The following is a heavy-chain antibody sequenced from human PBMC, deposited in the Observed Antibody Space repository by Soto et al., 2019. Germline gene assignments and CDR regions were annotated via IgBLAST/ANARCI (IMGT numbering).Heavy chain of an antibody. V-gene: IGHV3-53*04. CDR2: IYSGGST. D-gene: IGHD5-12*01. CDR1: GFTVSSNY. CDR3: ASSVDPSYIDY. Sequence: GGSLRLSCAASGFTVSSNYMSGVRQAPGKGLEWVSFIYSGGSTYYADSVKGRFTISRHNSKNTLYLQMNSLRAEDTAVYYCASSVDPSYIDYWGQGTLVTVSS. J-gene: IGHJ4*02.